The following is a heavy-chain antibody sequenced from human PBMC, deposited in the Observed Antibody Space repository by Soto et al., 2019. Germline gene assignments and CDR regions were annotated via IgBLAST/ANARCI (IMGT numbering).Heavy chain of an antibody. J-gene: IGHJ4*02. Sequence: GGSLRLSCAASGFTFSSYGMHWVRQAPGKGLEWVAVISYDGSNKYYADSVKGRFTISRDNSKNTLYLQMNSLRAEDTAVYYCAKGGYYYDSSGYYGHWGQGTLVTVSS. CDR1: GFTFSSYG. CDR3: AKGGYYYDSSGYYGH. D-gene: IGHD3-22*01. CDR2: ISYDGSNK. V-gene: IGHV3-30*18.